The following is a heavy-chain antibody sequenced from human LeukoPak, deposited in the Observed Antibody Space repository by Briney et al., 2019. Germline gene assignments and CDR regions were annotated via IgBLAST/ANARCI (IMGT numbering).Heavy chain of an antibody. V-gene: IGHV4-39*01. J-gene: IGHJ4*02. CDR2: VYYSGST. Sequence: SETLSLTCTVSGGFISGSSYYWGWIRQPPGKGLEWIGSVYYSGSTYYNPSLKSRLTISVDTSKNQFSLKLSSVTAADTAVYYCARLWAGELVLDYWGQGTLVTVSS. CDR3: ARLWAGELVLDY. CDR1: GGFISGSSYY. D-gene: IGHD3-16*01.